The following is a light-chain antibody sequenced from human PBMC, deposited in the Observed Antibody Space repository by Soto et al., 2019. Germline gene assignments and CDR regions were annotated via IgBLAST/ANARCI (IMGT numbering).Light chain of an antibody. CDR2: DAS. Sequence: EIVLTQSPATLSLSPGERATLSCRASQSVSSYLAWYQQKPGQAPRLLIYDASNRATGFPARFSGSGSGTAFPPTISSKEPEDFEVYYGQQRSNWPPTIFGRGTKLEIK. CDR1: QSVSSY. J-gene: IGKJ2*01. V-gene: IGKV3-11*01. CDR3: QQRSNWPPTI.